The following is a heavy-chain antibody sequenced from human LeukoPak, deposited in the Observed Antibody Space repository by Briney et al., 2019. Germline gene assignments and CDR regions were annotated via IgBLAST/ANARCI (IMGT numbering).Heavy chain of an antibody. Sequence: GGSLRLSCAASEFVFGDFYMSWVRQAPGKGLEWISYISSGGDTIYYADSVKGRFTISGDKAKNSLYLQMNSLRVEDTAVYYCARDYKYAFDNWGQGTLVTVSS. V-gene: IGHV3-11*04. J-gene: IGHJ4*02. CDR1: EFVFGDFY. CDR2: ISSGGDTI. CDR3: ARDYKYAFDN. D-gene: IGHD5-24*01.